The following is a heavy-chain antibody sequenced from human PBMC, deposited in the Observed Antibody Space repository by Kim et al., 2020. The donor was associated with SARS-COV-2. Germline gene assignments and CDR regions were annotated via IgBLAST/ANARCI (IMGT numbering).Heavy chain of an antibody. D-gene: IGHD3-22*01. CDR3: ARDFYDSSGYGYGMDV. J-gene: IGHJ6*02. V-gene: IGHV1-18*01. CDR2: ISAYNGNT. CDR1: GYTFTSYG. Sequence: ASVKVSCKASGYTFTSYGISWVRQAPGQGLEWMGWISAYNGNTNYAQKLQGRVTMTTDTSTSTAYMELRSLRSDDTAVYYCARDFYDSSGYGYGMDVWGQGTTVTVSS.